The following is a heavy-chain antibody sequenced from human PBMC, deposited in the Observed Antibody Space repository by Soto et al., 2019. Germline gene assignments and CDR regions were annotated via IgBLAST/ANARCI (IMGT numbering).Heavy chain of an antibody. CDR3: AKDSHWAIISPTHDY. CDR2: IPYDGSNK. V-gene: IGHV3-30*18. CDR1: GFTFSSYG. J-gene: IGHJ4*01. D-gene: IGHD2-2*01. Sequence: GGSLRLSCAASGFTFSSYGMHWVRQAPGKGLEWVAVIPYDGSNKHYADSVKGRFTISRDTSKNMLYLQMNSLRAEDTAIYYCAKDSHWAIISPTHDYWGHGTLVTVAS.